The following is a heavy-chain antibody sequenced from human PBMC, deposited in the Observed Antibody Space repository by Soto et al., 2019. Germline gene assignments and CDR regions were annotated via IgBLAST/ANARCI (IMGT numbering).Heavy chain of an antibody. D-gene: IGHD5-18*01. CDR1: GYTFTSYA. J-gene: IGHJ6*02. V-gene: IGHV1-3*01. CDR3: ARDIRIQLWTSRNYYYYGMDV. CDR2: INAGNGNT. Sequence: ASVKVSCKASGYTFTSYAMHWVRQAPGQRLEWMGWINAGNGNTKYSQKFQGRVTITRDTSASTAYMELSSLRSEDTAVYYCARDIRIQLWTSRNYYYYGMDVWGQGTTVTV.